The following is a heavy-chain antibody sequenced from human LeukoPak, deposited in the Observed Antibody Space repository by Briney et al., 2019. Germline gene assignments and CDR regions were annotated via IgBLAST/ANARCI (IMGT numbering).Heavy chain of an antibody. Sequence: ASVKVSCKASGYTFTGYYMHWVRQAPGQGLEWMGWINPNSGGTNYAQKFQGRVTMTRDTSISTAYMELSRLRSDDTAVYYCARDGGYCSGGSCYPTHLDYWGQGTLVTVSS. V-gene: IGHV1-2*02. CDR2: INPNSGGT. CDR1: GYTFTGYY. CDR3: ARDGGYCSGGSCYPTHLDY. D-gene: IGHD2-15*01. J-gene: IGHJ4*02.